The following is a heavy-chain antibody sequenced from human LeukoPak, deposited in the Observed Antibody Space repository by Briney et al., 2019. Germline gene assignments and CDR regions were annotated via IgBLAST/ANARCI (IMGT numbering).Heavy chain of an antibody. CDR2: IWLDGSNK. D-gene: IGHD5-24*01. CDR1: GFIFSSYG. V-gene: IGHV3-33*07. Sequence: GRSLRLSCAASGFIFSSYGMYWVRQAPGKGLEWVALIWLDGSNKYYADSVKGRFTISRDNSKNTLYLQMNSLRAEDTAVYYCARDGVQMATIEAGMDVWGQGTTVIVSS. CDR3: ARDGVQMATIEAGMDV. J-gene: IGHJ6*02.